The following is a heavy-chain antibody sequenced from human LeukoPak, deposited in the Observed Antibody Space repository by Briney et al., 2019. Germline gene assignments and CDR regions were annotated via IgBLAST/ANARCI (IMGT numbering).Heavy chain of an antibody. J-gene: IGHJ4*02. D-gene: IGHD3-10*01. CDR2: IDSSSSSI. V-gene: IGHV3-48*01. Sequence: GGSLRLSRAAPGFIFTSHSMNWVRQAPGKGLEWVSFIDSSSSSIHYADSVRGRFTISRDNAKNLLYLQMNSLRAEDTAEYFCARGNGPGSFIIDYWGQGTLVAASS. CDR3: ARGNGPGSFIIDY. CDR1: GFIFTSHS.